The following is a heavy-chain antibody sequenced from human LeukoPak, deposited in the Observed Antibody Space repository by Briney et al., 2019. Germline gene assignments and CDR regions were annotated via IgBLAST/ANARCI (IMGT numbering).Heavy chain of an antibody. V-gene: IGHV1-58*02. CDR1: GFTFTSSA. Sequence: GASVKVSCKASGFTFTSSAMQWVRQARGQRLEWIGWIVVGGGNTNYAQKFQERVTITRDMSTSTAYMELSSLRSEDTAVYYCAAPEYYDSSGYYDYYYYGMDVWGQGTTVTVSS. CDR3: AAPEYYDSSGYYDYYYYGMDV. D-gene: IGHD3-22*01. CDR2: IVVGGGNT. J-gene: IGHJ6*02.